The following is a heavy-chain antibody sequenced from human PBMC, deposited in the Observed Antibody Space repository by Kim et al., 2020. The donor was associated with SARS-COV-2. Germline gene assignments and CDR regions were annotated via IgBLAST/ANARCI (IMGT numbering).Heavy chain of an antibody. Sequence: SETLSLTCAVSGGSISSSNWWSWVRQPPGKGLEWIGEIYHSGSTNYNPSLKSRVTISVDKSKNQFSLKLSSVTAADTAVYYCAVILTAHDSSGYYYVRDWFDPWGQGTLVNLSS. CDR2: IYHSGST. J-gene: IGHJ5*02. V-gene: IGHV4-4*02. D-gene: IGHD3-22*01. CDR1: GGSISSSNW. CDR3: AVILTAHDSSGYYYVRDWFDP.